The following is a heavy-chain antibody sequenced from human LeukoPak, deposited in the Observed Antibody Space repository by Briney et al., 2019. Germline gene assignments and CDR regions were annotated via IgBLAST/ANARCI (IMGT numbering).Heavy chain of an antibody. CDR3: ARDMKQWLVDAFDI. D-gene: IGHD6-19*01. CDR1: GYSFTNYG. V-gene: IGHV1-18*01. Sequence: ASVKVSCKSSGYSFTNYGISWVRHPPGQGLEWMGWISPYNGNANYAQNFQGRVTLTADTSTTTAYMDLTNLSSDDTAVYYCARDMKQWLVDAFDIWGQGTMVTVSS. CDR2: ISPYNGNA. J-gene: IGHJ3*02.